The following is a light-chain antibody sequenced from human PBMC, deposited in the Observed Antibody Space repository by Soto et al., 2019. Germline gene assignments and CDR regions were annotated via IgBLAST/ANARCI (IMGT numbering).Light chain of an antibody. J-gene: IGKJ1*01. CDR3: QQYYSSPTWT. CDR1: QSIFYSSNNKNY. CDR2: WAS. Sequence: DIVMTQSPDSLAVSLGERATINCKSSQSIFYSSNNKNYLACYQQKPGQPPKLLIFWASTRESGVPDRFSGSGSGTDFTLTISSLQAEDVAVYYCQQYYSSPTWTFGQGTKVDIK. V-gene: IGKV4-1*01.